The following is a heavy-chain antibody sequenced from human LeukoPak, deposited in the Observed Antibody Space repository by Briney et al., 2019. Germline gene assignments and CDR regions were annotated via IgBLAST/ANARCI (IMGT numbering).Heavy chain of an antibody. CDR3: ARDRVDMRYFDY. CDR2: INPSGGST. CDR1: GYTFTSYY. D-gene: IGHD5-12*01. J-gene: IGHJ4*02. Sequence: ASVKVSCKASGYTFTSYYMHWVRQAPGQGLEWMGIINPSGGSTSYAQKFQGRVTMTRDTSTSTVYMELSSLRSEDTAAYYCARDRVDMRYFDYWGQGTLVTVSS. V-gene: IGHV1-46*01.